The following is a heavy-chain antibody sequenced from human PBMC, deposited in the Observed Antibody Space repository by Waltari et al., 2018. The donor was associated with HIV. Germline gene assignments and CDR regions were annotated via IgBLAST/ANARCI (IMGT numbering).Heavy chain of an antibody. D-gene: IGHD3-22*01. CDR2: ISYDGSVS. Sequence: QVQLVESGGGVVQPGRSLRLSCSASGFPFSRYAMHWVRQAPGKGPEWGAVISYDGSVSHYADSVKGRFTISRDNSKNIVYLQMNRLRSEDTAVYYCARDGREIGSIVVVIPYFFDSWGQGTLVIASS. V-gene: IGHV3-30*01. CDR3: ARDGREIGSIVVVIPYFFDS. J-gene: IGHJ4*02. CDR1: GFPFSRYA.